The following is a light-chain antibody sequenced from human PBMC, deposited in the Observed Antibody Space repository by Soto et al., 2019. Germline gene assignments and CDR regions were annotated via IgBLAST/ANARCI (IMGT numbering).Light chain of an antibody. J-gene: IGKJ4*01. CDR1: QRVSSNY. Sequence: EIVLTQSPGTLSLSPGDRATLSCRASQRVSSNYLAWYQQRPGQAPRLLIYGASSRATGIPDRFSGSQSGTEFTLTISSLLSEDFAVYSCQQYNNWPLTFGGGTKVDIK. CDR2: GAS. V-gene: IGKV3-20*01. CDR3: QQYNNWPLT.